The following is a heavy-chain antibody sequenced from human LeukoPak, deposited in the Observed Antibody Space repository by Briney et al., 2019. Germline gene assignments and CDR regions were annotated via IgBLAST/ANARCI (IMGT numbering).Heavy chain of an antibody. V-gene: IGHV3-23*01. J-gene: IGHJ4*02. CDR2: ISGSGGST. Sequence: AGGSLRLSCAASGFTFSSYAMSWVRQTPGKGLEWVSTISGSGGSTYYADSVKGRFTISRDNSKNTLYLQMNSLRAEDTAVYYCAKEEQQVRPFDYWGQGTLVTVSS. CDR3: AKEEQQVRPFDY. CDR1: GFTFSSYA. D-gene: IGHD6-13*01.